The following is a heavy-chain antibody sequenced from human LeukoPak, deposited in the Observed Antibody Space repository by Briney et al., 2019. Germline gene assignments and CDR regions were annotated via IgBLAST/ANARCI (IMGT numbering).Heavy chain of an antibody. D-gene: IGHD1-26*01. CDR3: ARGGGSYQGDAFDI. Sequence: PGGSLRLSCAASGFTFLSCSMHWVRQGPGKGLEYVSAISSDGTSTYYASSMKGRISISRDNSKNTLYLQMGSLRVEDMAVYYCARGGGSYQGDAFDIWGHGTVVTVSS. CDR2: ISSDGTST. V-gene: IGHV3-64*01. J-gene: IGHJ3*02. CDR1: GFTFLSCS.